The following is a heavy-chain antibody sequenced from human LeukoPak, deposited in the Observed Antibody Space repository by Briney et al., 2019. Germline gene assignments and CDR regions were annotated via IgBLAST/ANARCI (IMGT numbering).Heavy chain of an antibody. Sequence: GGSLRLSCAASGFTFSSYAMSWVRQAPGKGLEWVSAISGSGGSTYYADSVKGRFTISRDNSKNTLYLQMNSLRAEDTAVYYCASRGDSGYDYNCRGEGTLVTDSS. CDR3: ASRGDSGYDYNC. V-gene: IGHV3-23*01. J-gene: IGHJ4*02. CDR1: GFTFSSYA. CDR2: ISGSGGST. D-gene: IGHD5-12*01.